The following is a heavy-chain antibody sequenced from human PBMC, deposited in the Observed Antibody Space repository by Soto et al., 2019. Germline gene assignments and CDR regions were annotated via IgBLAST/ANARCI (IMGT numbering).Heavy chain of an antibody. CDR3: ARWFGEFKLFDY. V-gene: IGHV4-31*03. J-gene: IGHJ4*02. D-gene: IGHD3-10*01. Sequence: QVQLQESGPGLVKPSQTLSLTCTVSGGSISSGGYYWSWIRQHPGKGLAWIGYIYYSGSTYYNPSLKSRVTISVDTSKNQFSLKLSSVTAADTAVYYCARWFGEFKLFDYWGQGTLVTVSS. CDR2: IYYSGST. CDR1: GGSISSGGYY.